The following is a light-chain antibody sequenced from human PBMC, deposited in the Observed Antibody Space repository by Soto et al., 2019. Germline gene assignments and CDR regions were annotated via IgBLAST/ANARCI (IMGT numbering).Light chain of an antibody. CDR2: GAS. V-gene: IGKV3-20*01. J-gene: IGKJ1*01. Sequence: VVLTHSPGTLSLSPGERATLSCRASQSVSNTYVAWYQHIPGQTPRLLIYGASNRATGIPDRFSGSGSGTDFTLTISRLEPEDFAVYYCQQHDNSPWMFGQGTKVDIK. CDR1: QSVSNTY. CDR3: QQHDNSPWM.